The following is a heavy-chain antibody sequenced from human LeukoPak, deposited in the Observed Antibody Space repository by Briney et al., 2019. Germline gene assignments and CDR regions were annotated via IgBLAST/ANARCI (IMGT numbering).Heavy chain of an antibody. J-gene: IGHJ5*02. V-gene: IGHV1-24*01. CDR3: ARVHDLVNTAMVMVGNWFDP. Sequence: ASVKVSCKVSGYTLTELSMHWVRQAPGKGLEWMGGFDPEDGETIYAQKFQGRVTITADESTSTAYMELSSLRSEDTAVYYCARVHDLVNTAMVMVGNWFDPWGQGTLVTVSS. CDR2: FDPEDGET. CDR1: GYTLTELS. D-gene: IGHD5-18*01.